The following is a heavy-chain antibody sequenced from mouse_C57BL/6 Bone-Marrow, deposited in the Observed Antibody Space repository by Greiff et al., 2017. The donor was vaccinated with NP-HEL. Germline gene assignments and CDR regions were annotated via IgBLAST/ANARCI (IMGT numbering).Heavy chain of an antibody. V-gene: IGHV1-50*01. J-gene: IGHJ2*01. CDR3: ARYGSIFDY. Sequence: QVQLQQSGAELVKPGASVKLSCKASGYTFTSYWMQWVKQRPGQGLEWIGEIDPSDSYTNYNQKFKGKATLTVDTSSSTAYMQLRSLTSEDSAVYYCARYGSIFDYWGQGTTLTVSA. CDR2: IDPSDSYT. CDR1: GYTFTSYW. D-gene: IGHD1-1*01.